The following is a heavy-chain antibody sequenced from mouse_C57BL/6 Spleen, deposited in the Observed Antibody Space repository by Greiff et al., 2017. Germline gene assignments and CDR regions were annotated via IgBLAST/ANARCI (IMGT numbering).Heavy chain of an antibody. Sequence: EVQLQQSGPELVKPGASVKIPCKASGYTFTDYNMDWVKQSHGKSLEWIGAINPNNGGTIYNQKFKGKATLTVDKSSSTAYMELRSLTSEDTAVYYCARAGNWADYFDYWGQGTTLTVSS. V-gene: IGHV1-18*01. J-gene: IGHJ2*01. D-gene: IGHD4-1*01. CDR1: GYTFTDYN. CDR2: INPNNGGT. CDR3: ARAGNWADYFDY.